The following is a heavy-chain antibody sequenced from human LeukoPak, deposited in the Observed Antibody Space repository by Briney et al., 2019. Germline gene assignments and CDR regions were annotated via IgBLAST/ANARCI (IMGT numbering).Heavy chain of an antibody. CDR1: GGTFGSYA. D-gene: IGHD2-15*01. J-gene: IGHJ1*01. Sequence: ASVKVSCKASGGTFGSYAISWVRQAPGQGLEWMGRIIPILGIANYAQKFQGRVTITADKSTSTAYMELSSLRSEDTAVYYCATCSGGSCYSEVYFQHWGQGTLVTVSS. V-gene: IGHV1-69*04. CDR2: IIPILGIA. CDR3: ATCSGGSCYSEVYFQH.